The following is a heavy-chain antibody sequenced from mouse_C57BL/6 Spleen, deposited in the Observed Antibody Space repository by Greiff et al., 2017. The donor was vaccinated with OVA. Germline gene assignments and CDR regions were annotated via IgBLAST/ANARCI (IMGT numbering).Heavy chain of an antibody. V-gene: IGHV1-50*01. J-gene: IGHJ4*01. Sequence: QVQLKQPGAELVKPGASVKLSCKASGYTFTSYWMQWVKQRPGQGLEWIGEIDPSDSYTNYNQKFKGKATLTVDTSSSTAYMQLSSLTSEDSAVYYCARSDAMDYWGQGTSVTVSS. CDR2: IDPSDSYT. CDR3: ARSDAMDY. CDR1: GYTFTSYW.